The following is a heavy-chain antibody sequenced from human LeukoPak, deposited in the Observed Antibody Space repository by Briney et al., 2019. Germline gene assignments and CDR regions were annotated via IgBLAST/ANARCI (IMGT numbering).Heavy chain of an antibody. J-gene: IGHJ3*02. CDR2: ISAYNGNT. V-gene: IGHV1-18*01. Sequence: ASVQVFCKASGYTFTSYGSSWVRRAPGQGLEWMGWISAYNGNTNYAQKLQGRVTMTTDTSTSTAYMELRSLRSDDTAVYYCARDPPSGSYLDIWGQGTMVTVSS. CDR3: ARDPPSGSYLDI. CDR1: GYTFTSYG.